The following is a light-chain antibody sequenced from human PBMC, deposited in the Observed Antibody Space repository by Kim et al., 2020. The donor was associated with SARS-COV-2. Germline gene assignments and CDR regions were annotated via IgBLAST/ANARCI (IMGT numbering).Light chain of an antibody. CDR3: NSRDSSGNHVV. V-gene: IGLV3-19*01. CDR1: GLRSYC. J-gene: IGLJ2*01. Sequence: ALGETVRSTGQGAGLRSYCASWYQQKPGQAPVLVIYGKNNRPSGIPDRFSGASAGNTASLTITGAQAEDEADYYCNSRDSSGNHVVFGGGTQLTVL. CDR2: GKN.